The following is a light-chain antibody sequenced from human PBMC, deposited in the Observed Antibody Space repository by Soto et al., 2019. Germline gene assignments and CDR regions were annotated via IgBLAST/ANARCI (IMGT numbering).Light chain of an antibody. J-gene: IGKJ1*01. V-gene: IGKV3-20*01. Sequence: EIVLTQSPGTLSLSPGERATLSCRASLSVSSSYLAWYRQKPGQAPRLLMYGASSRATGIPDRFSGSGSGTDFTLTISRLEPEDFAVYYCQQYDTSPRTFGQGTKVDIK. CDR2: GAS. CDR1: LSVSSSY. CDR3: QQYDTSPRT.